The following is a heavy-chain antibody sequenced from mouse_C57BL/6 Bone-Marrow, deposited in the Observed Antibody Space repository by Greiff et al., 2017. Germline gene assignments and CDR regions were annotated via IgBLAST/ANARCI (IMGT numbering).Heavy chain of an antibody. CDR1: GYTFTSYW. CDR2: LYPGSGST. D-gene: IGHD2-3*01. V-gene: IGHV1-55*01. J-gene: IGHJ4*01. Sequence: VQLQQPGAELVKPGASVKMSCKASGYTFTSYWIPWVKQRPGQGLEWIGDLYPGSGSTNYNEKFKSKATLTVDTSSSTSYMQLSSLPSEDAAVYYCAIRWLLLLLCAMDYWGQGTSVTVSS. CDR3: AIRWLLLLLCAMDY.